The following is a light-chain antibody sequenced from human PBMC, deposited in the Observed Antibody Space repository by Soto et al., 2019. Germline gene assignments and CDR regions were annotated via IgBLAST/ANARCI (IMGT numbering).Light chain of an antibody. V-gene: IGKV1-5*02. CDR1: QSISTW. CDR3: LQYETYWT. Sequence: IQLTQSPSSLSSSVGDIFTIICRASQSISTWLAWYQLKPGKAPKLLIYDASTLEGGVPSRFSGIGSGTEFTLTISSLQPDDFATYYCLQYETYWTFGQGTKVDIK. J-gene: IGKJ1*01. CDR2: DAS.